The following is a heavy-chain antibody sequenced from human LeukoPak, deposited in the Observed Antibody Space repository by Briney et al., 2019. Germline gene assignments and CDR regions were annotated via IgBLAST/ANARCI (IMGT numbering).Heavy chain of an antibody. Sequence: PAETLSLTCTVSGGTISSYYWSWIRQPPGKGLEWIGYIYYSGSTNYNPSLKSRVPISVDTSKNQFSLKLRSVTATDTAVYYYARAYSGYGQIDSWGQGTLVTVSS. CDR3: ARAYSGYGQIDS. J-gene: IGHJ4*02. CDR2: IYYSGST. D-gene: IGHD5-12*01. CDR1: GGTISSYY. V-gene: IGHV4-59*01.